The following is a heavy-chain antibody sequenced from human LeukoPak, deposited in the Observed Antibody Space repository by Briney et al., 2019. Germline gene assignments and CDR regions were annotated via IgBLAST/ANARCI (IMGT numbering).Heavy chain of an antibody. V-gene: IGHV3-13*01. J-gene: IGHJ6*02. CDR1: GFTFSSYD. D-gene: IGHD6-13*01. Sequence: PGGSLRLSCAASGFTFSSYDMHWVRQATGKGLEWVSAIGTAGDTYYPGSVKGRFTISRENAKNSLYLQMNSLRAGDTAVYYCARAAIAAAGMGPGNYYYGMDVWGQGTTVTVSS. CDR2: IGTAGDT. CDR3: ARAAIAAAGMGPGNYYYGMDV.